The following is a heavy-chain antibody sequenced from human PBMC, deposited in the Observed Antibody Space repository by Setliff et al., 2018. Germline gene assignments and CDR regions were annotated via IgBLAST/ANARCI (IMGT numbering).Heavy chain of an antibody. Sequence: GGSLRLSCAASGFTFSNYKMNWVRQAPGKGLQWVSYISSSSGTIYYADSVKGRFTISRDNAKNSLYLQMNSLRAEDTAVYYCARLALTGYDSSGWTGGASDIWGQGTMVTVSS. V-gene: IGHV3-48*01. CDR2: ISSSSGTI. CDR1: GFTFSNYK. CDR3: ARLALTGYDSSGWTGGASDI. D-gene: IGHD3-22*01. J-gene: IGHJ3*02.